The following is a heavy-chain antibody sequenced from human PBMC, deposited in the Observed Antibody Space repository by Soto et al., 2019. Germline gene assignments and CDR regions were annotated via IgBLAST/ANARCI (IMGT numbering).Heavy chain of an antibody. V-gene: IGHV1-69*06. CDR3: ARVAAAGYYYYYYGMDV. CDR1: GGTFSSYA. CDR2: IIPIFGTA. J-gene: IGHJ6*02. Sequence: ASVKVSCKASGGTFSSYAISWVRQAPGQGLEWMGGIIPIFGTANYAQKFQGRVTITADKSTSTAYMELSSLRSEDTAVYYCARVAAAGYYYYYYGMDVWGQGTTVTVSS. D-gene: IGHD6-13*01.